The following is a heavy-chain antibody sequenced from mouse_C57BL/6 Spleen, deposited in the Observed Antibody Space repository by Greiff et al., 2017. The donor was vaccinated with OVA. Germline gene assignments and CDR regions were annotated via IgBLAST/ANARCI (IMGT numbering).Heavy chain of an antibody. CDR1: GYTFTSYW. Sequence: VQLQESGAELVKPGASVKLSCKASGYTFTSYWMHWVKQRPGQGLEWIGMIHPNSGSTNYNEKFKSKATLTVDKSSSTAYMQLSSLTSEDSAVDYWARSGYGGFAYWGQGTLVTVSA. CDR3: ARSGYGGFAY. D-gene: IGHD1-1*02. V-gene: IGHV1-64*01. CDR2: IHPNSGST. J-gene: IGHJ3*01.